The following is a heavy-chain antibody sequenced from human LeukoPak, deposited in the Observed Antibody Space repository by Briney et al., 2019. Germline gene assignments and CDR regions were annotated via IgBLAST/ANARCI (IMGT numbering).Heavy chain of an antibody. J-gene: IGHJ4*02. CDR1: SGSMTGYY. CDR2: IYYTECP. D-gene: IGHD5-18*01. Sequence: SETLSLTCSVSSGSMTGYYWSWTRQPPGGALEWIGYIYYTECPNYNPSLKSRVTMSLDTSKNHFSLQLTSVTAADTAVYYCARVRNSYGERDFDYWGQGILVTVSS. V-gene: IGHV4-59*13. CDR3: ARVRNSYGERDFDY.